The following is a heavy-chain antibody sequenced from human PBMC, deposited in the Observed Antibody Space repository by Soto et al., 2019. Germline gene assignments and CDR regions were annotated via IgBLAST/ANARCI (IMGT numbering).Heavy chain of an antibody. D-gene: IGHD3-10*01. CDR2: IMPIIGTA. Sequence: QVQLVQSGAEVKKPGSSVKVSCKASGGTFSSHVFNLVRQAPGQGLEWMGGIMPIIGTANYAQKFQGRVTITADEYTSTAYMELSSLRSEDTAVYYCARDLEFRDGNISHLDYWGQGTLVTVSS. CDR3: ARDLEFRDGNISHLDY. J-gene: IGHJ4*02. V-gene: IGHV1-69*01. CDR1: GGTFSSHV.